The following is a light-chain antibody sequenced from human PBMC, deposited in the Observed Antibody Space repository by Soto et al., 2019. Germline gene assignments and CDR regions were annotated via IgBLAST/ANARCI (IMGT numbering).Light chain of an antibody. CDR1: QSISSW. Sequence: DIQMPQSPSTLSASVGVRVTITCRASQSISSWLAWYQQKPGKAPKLLIYDASSLVSGVPSRFSGSGSGTEFTHTVSSLQPDDFATYYCQQYNSYSYTFGQGTKLESK. CDR3: QQYNSYSYT. J-gene: IGKJ2*01. V-gene: IGKV1-5*01. CDR2: DAS.